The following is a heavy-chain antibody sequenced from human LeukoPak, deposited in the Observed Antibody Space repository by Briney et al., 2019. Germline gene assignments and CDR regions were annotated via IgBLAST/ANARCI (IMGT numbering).Heavy chain of an antibody. J-gene: IGHJ4*02. V-gene: IGHV3-48*01. CDR3: ARDADIVATITFDY. CDR1: GFTFSSYS. Sequence: PGGSLRLSCAASGFTFSSYSMNWVRQAPGKGLEWVSYISSSSSTIYYADSVKGRFTISRDNAKNSLYLQMNSLRPEDTAVYYCARDADIVATITFDYWGQGTLVTVSS. D-gene: IGHD5-12*01. CDR2: ISSSSSTI.